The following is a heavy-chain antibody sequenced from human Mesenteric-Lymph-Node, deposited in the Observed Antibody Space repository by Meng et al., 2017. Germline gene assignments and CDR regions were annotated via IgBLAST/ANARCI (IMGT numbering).Heavy chain of an antibody. CDR2: IKEDGSEK. J-gene: IGHJ3*02. Sequence: ETLSLTCTVSGGSISSSSYWMTWVRQAPGKGLEWVANIKEDGSEKYYVDSVKGRFTISRDNAKNSLYLETTSLRVEDTAIYYCARHSNSFHASDIWGQGTMVTVSS. V-gene: IGHV3-7*01. CDR3: ARHSNSFHASDI. D-gene: IGHD6-13*01. CDR1: GGSISSSSYW.